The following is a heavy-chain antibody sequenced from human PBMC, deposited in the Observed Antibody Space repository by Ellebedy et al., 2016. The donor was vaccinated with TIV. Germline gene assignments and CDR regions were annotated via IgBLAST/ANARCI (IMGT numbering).Heavy chain of an antibody. J-gene: IGHJ6*02. Sequence: GGSLRLSXAASGFTFSSYSMNWVRQAPGKGLEWVSYISSSSSTIYYADSVKGRFTISRDNAKNSLYLQMNSLRAEDTAVYYCARAFWGAYGDYEEGYGMDVWGQGTTVTVSS. CDR3: ARAFWGAYGDYEEGYGMDV. D-gene: IGHD4-17*01. CDR2: ISSSSSTI. CDR1: GFTFSSYS. V-gene: IGHV3-48*01.